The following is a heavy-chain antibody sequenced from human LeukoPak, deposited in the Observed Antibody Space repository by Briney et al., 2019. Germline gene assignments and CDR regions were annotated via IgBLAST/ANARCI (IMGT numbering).Heavy chain of an antibody. Sequence: GGSLRLSCAASGFTFSNAWMSWVRQAPGKGLEWVGHIKSKTDGGTTDYAAPVKGRFTISRDDSKNTLYLQMNSLKTEDTAVYYCTTRLLVVVAATPAKFDPWGQGTLVTVSS. CDR1: GFTFSNAW. J-gene: IGHJ5*02. V-gene: IGHV3-15*01. CDR3: TTRLLVVVAATPAKFDP. CDR2: IKSKTDGGTT. D-gene: IGHD2-15*01.